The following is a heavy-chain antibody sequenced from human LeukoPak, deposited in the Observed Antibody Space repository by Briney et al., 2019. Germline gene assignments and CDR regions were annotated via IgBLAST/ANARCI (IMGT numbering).Heavy chain of an antibody. V-gene: IGHV4-34*01. Sequence: AETLSLTCAVYGGSFSGYYWSWIRQPPGKGLEWIGEINHSGSTNYNPSLKRRATISVDTSKTQFSLKLSSVTAADTAVYYCARGGIAARPDRDKDFDYWGQGTLVTVSS. CDR1: GGSFSGYY. D-gene: IGHD6-6*01. CDR3: ARGGIAARPDRDKDFDY. CDR2: INHSGST. J-gene: IGHJ4*02.